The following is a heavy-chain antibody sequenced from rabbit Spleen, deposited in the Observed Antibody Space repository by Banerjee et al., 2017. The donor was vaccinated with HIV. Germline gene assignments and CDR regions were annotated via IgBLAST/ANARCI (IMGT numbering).Heavy chain of an antibody. Sequence: QEQLEESGGGLVKPEGSLTLTCKASGFSFSDRDVMCWVRQAPGKGLEWIGCISTGSSGRTWYASWAKGRFTISKTSSTTVTLQLNSLTAADTATYFSTRGDINTGYASVWGPGTLVTVS. CDR1: GFSFSDRDV. CDR3: TRGDINTGYASV. D-gene: IGHD6-1*01. V-gene: IGHV1S45*01. CDR2: ISTGSSGRT. J-gene: IGHJ6*01.